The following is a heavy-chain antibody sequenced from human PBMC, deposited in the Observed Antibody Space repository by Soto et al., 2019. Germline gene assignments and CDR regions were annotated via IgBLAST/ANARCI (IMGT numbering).Heavy chain of an antibody. CDR1: GGTFSSYA. D-gene: IGHD3-22*01. Sequence: QVQLVQSGAEVKKPGSSVKVSCKASGGTFSSYAISWVRQAPGQGLEWMGGIIPIFGTANYAQKFQGRVTMTADESTSTAYMELSSLRSEDTAVYYCARDHYYDINPLRGMDVWGQGTTVTVSS. CDR2: IIPIFGTA. J-gene: IGHJ6*02. V-gene: IGHV1-69*01. CDR3: ARDHYYDINPLRGMDV.